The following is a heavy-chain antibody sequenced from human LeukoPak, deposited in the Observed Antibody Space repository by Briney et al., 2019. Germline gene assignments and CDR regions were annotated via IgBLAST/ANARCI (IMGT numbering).Heavy chain of an antibody. J-gene: IGHJ4*02. D-gene: IGHD6-6*01. CDR2: IKKDGSEK. V-gene: IGHV3-7*01. Sequence: PGGSLRLSCVVSGFSFSDYLMSWVRQAPGKGLEWVANIKKDGSEKYYVDSVKGRFTISRDNAKNSLYLQMNSLRAEDTAVYYCASMAPWDSSSSNWGQGTLVTVSS. CDR1: GFSFSDYL. CDR3: ASMAPWDSSSSN.